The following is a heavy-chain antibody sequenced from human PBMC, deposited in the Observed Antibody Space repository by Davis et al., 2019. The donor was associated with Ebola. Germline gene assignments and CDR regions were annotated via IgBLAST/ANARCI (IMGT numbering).Heavy chain of an antibody. CDR2: ISGSGGST. Sequence: GESLKISCAASGFTVSSNYMSWVRQAPGKGLEWVSAISGSGGSTYYADSVKGRFTISRDNSKNTLYLQMNSLRAEDTAVYYCARVPGIGYYGMDVWGQGTTVTVSS. D-gene: IGHD3-10*01. V-gene: IGHV3-23*01. CDR3: ARVPGIGYYGMDV. J-gene: IGHJ6*02. CDR1: GFTVSSNY.